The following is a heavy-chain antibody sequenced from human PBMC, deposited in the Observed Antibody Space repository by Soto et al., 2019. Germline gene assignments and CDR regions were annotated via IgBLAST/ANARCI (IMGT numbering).Heavy chain of an antibody. CDR2: VYHSWST. Sequence: SETLSLTCTVSGGSISSDYWNWIRQPPGKGLEWIGYVYHSWSTKYNPSLKSRVTISVDTSNNQFSLRLTSVTAADTAVYYCARGQRFSDWFDPWGQGTLVTVPQ. J-gene: IGHJ5*02. D-gene: IGHD3-3*01. CDR3: ARGQRFSDWFDP. V-gene: IGHV4-59*12. CDR1: GGSISSDY.